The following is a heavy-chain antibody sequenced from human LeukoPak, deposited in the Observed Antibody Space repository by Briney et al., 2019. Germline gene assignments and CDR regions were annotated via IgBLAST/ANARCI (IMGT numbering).Heavy chain of an antibody. CDR2: ISRNSDDM. Sequence: PGGSLRLSCAASKFTFSHYAMHWVRLVPGKGLEWVSGISRNSDDMDYADSVKGRFTISRDNAKNSLYLQMDSLRPEDTALYYCAKDISGTLGYYFDKWGQGTQVTVSS. CDR1: KFTFSHYA. CDR3: AKDISGTLGYYFDK. J-gene: IGHJ4*02. D-gene: IGHD1-26*01. V-gene: IGHV3-9*01.